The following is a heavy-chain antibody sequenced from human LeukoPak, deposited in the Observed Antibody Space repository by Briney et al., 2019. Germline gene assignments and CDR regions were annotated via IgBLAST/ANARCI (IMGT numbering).Heavy chain of an antibody. Sequence: SETLSLTCAVYGGSFSGYYWSWIRQPPGKRLEWIVEINHSGSTNYNPSLKSRVTISVDTSTNQFSLKLSSVTAADTAVYYCARDGYLNMVRGAVGGTGTSFDPWGQGTLVTVSS. CDR2: INHSGST. J-gene: IGHJ5*02. CDR1: GGSFSGYY. CDR3: ARDGYLNMVRGAVGGTGTSFDP. V-gene: IGHV4-34*01. D-gene: IGHD3-10*01.